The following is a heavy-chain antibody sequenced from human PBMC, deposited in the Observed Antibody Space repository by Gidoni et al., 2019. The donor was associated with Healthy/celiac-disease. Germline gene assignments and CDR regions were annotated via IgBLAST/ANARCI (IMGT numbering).Heavy chain of an antibody. CDR1: GFTLSNAW. Sequence: EVQLVESGGGLVKPGGSLRLSCAASGFTLSNAWMSWVRQAPGKGLEWVGRIKSKTYGVTTDYAAPVKGRFTISRDYSKNTLYLQMNSLKTEDTAVYYCTTLSGYARDYWGQGTLVTVSS. CDR2: IKSKTYGVTT. D-gene: IGHD5-18*01. CDR3: TTLSGYARDY. J-gene: IGHJ4*02. V-gene: IGHV3-15*01.